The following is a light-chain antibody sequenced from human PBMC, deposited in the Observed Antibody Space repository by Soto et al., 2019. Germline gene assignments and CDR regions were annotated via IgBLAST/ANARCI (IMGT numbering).Light chain of an antibody. CDR3: QQYGSSWT. V-gene: IGKV3-20*01. CDR2: GAS. Sequence: EIVLTQSPGTLSLSPGERATLSCRASQSVSSSYLAWYQQKPGQAPRLLIYGASSRATGIPDRFSGSGSGTDFPLTISRLEPDGFAVYCCQQYGSSWTFGQGTKVEIK. J-gene: IGKJ1*01. CDR1: QSVSSSY.